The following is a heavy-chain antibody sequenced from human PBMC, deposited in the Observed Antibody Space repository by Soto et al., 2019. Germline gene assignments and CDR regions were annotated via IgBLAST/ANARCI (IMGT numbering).Heavy chain of an antibody. D-gene: IGHD2-21*02. V-gene: IGHV3-21*01. CDR2: IGTRGDI. J-gene: IGHJ6*02. Sequence: GGSLRLSCAGSGFTFSRYSMNWVRQAPGKGLEWVASIGTRGDIYYAESVKGRLAISRDNAKNSLSLEMDSLRVEDTGVYYCAREETAWPLAYGLDVWGQGTTVTVSS. CDR3: AREETAWPLAYGLDV. CDR1: GFTFSRYS.